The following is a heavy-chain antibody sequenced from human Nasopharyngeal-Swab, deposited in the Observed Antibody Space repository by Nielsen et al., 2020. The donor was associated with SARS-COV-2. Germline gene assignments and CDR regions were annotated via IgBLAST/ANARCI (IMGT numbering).Heavy chain of an antibody. CDR3: ARSGSGAFDI. CDR2: INWNGGST. CDR1: GFTFDDYG. Sequence: GESLKISCAASGFTFDDYGMSWVRQAPGKGLEWVSGINWNGGSTGYADSVKGRFTISRDNAKNSLYLQMNSLRAEDTALYYCARSGSGAFDIWGQGTMVTVSS. D-gene: IGHD3-10*01. V-gene: IGHV3-20*04. J-gene: IGHJ3*02.